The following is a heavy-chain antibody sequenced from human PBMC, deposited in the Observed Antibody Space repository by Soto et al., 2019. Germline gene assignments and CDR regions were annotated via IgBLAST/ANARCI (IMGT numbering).Heavy chain of an antibody. CDR1: GGSFSGYY. CDR3: ARGPHYDYIWGSYRYTYYFDY. J-gene: IGHJ4*02. CDR2: INHSGST. V-gene: IGHV4-34*01. D-gene: IGHD3-16*02. Sequence: SETLSLTCAVYGGSFSGYYWSWIRQPPGKGLEWFGEINHSGSTNYNPSLKSRVTISVDTSKNQFSLKLSSVTAADTAVYYCARGPHYDYIWGSYRYTYYFDYWGQGTLVTVSS.